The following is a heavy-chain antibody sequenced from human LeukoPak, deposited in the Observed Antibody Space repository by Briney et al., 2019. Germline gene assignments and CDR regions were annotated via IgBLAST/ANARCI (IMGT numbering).Heavy chain of an antibody. Sequence: ASVKVSCKASGYTFTSYGISWVRQAPGQGLEWMGWISAYNGNTNYAQKLQGRVTMTTDTSTSTAYMELRSLRSDDTAVYYCARDNDDIVVAPAGVYGMDVWGQGTTVTVSS. V-gene: IGHV1-18*01. CDR2: ISAYNGNT. CDR1: GYTFTSYG. CDR3: ARDNDDIVVAPAGVYGMDV. J-gene: IGHJ6*02. D-gene: IGHD2-2*01.